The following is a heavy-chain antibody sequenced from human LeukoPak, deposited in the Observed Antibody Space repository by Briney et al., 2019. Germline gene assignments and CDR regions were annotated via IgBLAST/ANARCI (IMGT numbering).Heavy chain of an antibody. CDR1: GYSISSGYY. V-gene: IGHV4-38-2*02. CDR3: ARDHAAGWELPLNWFDP. CDR2: IYHNGNT. J-gene: IGHJ5*02. D-gene: IGHD1-26*01. Sequence: SETLSLTCAVSGYSISSGYYWGWIRQPPRKGLEWIGSIYHNGNTYYNPSLKSRVTISVDTSKNEFSLKLSSVTAADTAVYYCARDHAAGWELPLNWFDPWGQGTLVTVSS.